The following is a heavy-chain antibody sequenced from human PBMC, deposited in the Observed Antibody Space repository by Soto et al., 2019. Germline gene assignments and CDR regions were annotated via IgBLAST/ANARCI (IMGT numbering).Heavy chain of an antibody. J-gene: IGHJ4*02. V-gene: IGHV4-34*01. Sequence: PSETLSLTCAVYGGSLSGYHWSWIRQPPGKGLEWIGEINQSGYTNYNPSLRSRVTMSVDTSKNQFSLQLTSVTAADTAMYFCARLGHCTATRCDNWGQGTLVTVSS. CDR3: ARLGHCTATRCDN. CDR1: GGSLSGYH. CDR2: INQSGYT. D-gene: IGHD2-8*02.